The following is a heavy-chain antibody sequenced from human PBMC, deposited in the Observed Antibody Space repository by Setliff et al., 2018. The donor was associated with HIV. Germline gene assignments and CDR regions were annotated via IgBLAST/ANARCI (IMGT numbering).Heavy chain of an antibody. Sequence: PSETLSLTCTVSGGSISAYYWSWIRQPPGKGLEWIGYIYYSGGTTYNPSLKSRVTMSVDRSKNHLSLKMNSVTPADTAVYYCARGIENFWSGYIRWGQGTLVTVSS. D-gene: IGHD3-3*01. CDR3: ARGIENFWSGYIR. CDR2: IYYSGGT. V-gene: IGHV4-59*01. J-gene: IGHJ4*02. CDR1: GGSISAYY.